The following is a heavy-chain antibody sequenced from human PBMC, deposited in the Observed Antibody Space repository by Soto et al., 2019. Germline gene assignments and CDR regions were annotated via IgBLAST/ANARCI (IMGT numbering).Heavy chain of an antibody. CDR1: GYTFTSYG. CDR3: ARGRDLMVYAIRVFGMDV. CDR2: ISAYNGNT. D-gene: IGHD2-8*01. V-gene: IGHV1-18*04. Sequence: ASVKVSCKASGYTFTSYGISWVRQAPGQGLEWMGWISAYNGNTNYAQKLQGRVTMTTDTSTSTAYMELRSLRSDDTAVYYCARGRDLMVYAIRVFGMDVWGQGTTVTVS. J-gene: IGHJ6*02.